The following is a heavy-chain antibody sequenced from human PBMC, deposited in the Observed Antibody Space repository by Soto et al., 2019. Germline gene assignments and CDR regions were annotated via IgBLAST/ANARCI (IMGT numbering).Heavy chain of an antibody. D-gene: IGHD6-19*01. V-gene: IGHV3-23*01. CDR1: GFTFSSYA. CDR2: ISGSGGST. J-gene: IGHJ4*02. CDR3: ARRSSGRYFDY. Sequence: EVQLLESGGGLVQPGGSLRLSCAASGFTFSSYAMNWVRQAPGRGLEWVSVISGSGGSTYYADSVKGRFTISRDNSKNTLYLQMYRLRAEDTAVYYCARRSSGRYFDYWGQGTLVTVSS.